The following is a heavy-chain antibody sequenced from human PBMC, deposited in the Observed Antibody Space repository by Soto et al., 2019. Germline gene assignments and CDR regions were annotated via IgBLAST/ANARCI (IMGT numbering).Heavy chain of an antibody. J-gene: IGHJ4*02. CDR2: MYSGGST. D-gene: IGHD6-13*01. V-gene: IGHV3-53*02. Sequence: EVQLVETGGGLIQPGGSPRLSCAASGFTVSRNYMTWVRQAPGKGLECVSVMYSGGSTYYADSVKGRFSISRDNSRNILYLQMNSLRVDDTAIYYCAGATLAAYFAHWGQGSLVTVSS. CDR1: GFTVSRNY. CDR3: AGATLAAYFAH.